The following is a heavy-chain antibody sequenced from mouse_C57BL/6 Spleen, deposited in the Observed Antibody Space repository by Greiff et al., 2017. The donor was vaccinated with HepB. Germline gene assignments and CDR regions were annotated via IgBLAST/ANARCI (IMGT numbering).Heavy chain of an antibody. Sequence: EVKLMESGGGLVKPGGSLKLSCAASGFTFSSYTMSWVRQTPEKRLEWVATISGGGGNTYYPDSVKGRFTISRDNAKNTLYLQMSSLRSEDTALYYCAIYYYGFDYWGQGTTRTVSS. J-gene: IGHJ2*01. CDR3: AIYYYGFDY. CDR2: ISGGGGNT. V-gene: IGHV5-9*01. D-gene: IGHD1-1*01. CDR1: GFTFSSYT.